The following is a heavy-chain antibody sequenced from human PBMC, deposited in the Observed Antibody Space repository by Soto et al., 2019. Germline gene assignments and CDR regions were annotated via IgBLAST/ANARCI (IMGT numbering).Heavy chain of an antibody. D-gene: IGHD2-21*02. V-gene: IGHV3-23*01. J-gene: IGHJ6*02. CDR2: ISGSGGST. CDR3: AKGRYCGGDCYSYYYYGMDV. Sequence: GGSLRLSCAASGFTFSSYAMSWVRQAPGKGLEWVSAISGSGGSTYYADSVKGRFTISRDNSKNTLYLQMNSLRAEDTAVYYCAKGRYCGGDCYSYYYYGMDVWGQGTTVTVSS. CDR1: GFTFSSYA.